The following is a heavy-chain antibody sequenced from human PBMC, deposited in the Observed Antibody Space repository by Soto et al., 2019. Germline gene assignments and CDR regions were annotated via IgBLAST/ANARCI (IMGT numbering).Heavy chain of an antibody. CDR2: IYPGDHET. CDR1: GYTFSNFW. CDR3: ARSPRSSPYFEY. V-gene: IGHV5-51*01. Sequence: XDSLKVSWRCSGYTFSNFWIALVLHLPGKGLEWMGIIYPGDHETRYSPSFHGKVTISADKSINTAYLQWSSLEASDSAFYYCARSPRSSPYFEYWGQGALVTVSS. J-gene: IGHJ4*02. D-gene: IGHD6-13*01.